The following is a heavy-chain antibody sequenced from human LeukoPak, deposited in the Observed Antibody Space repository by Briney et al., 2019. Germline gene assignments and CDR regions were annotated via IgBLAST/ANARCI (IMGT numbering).Heavy chain of an antibody. J-gene: IGHJ4*02. CDR2: ISSSSSYI. Sequence: GGSLRLSCAASGFTFSSYSMNWVRQAPGKGLEWVSSISSSSSYIYYADSVKGRFTISRDNAKNSLYLQMNSLRAEDTAVYYCARDDSGSYTYYFDYWGQGTLVTVSS. CDR1: GFTFSSYS. D-gene: IGHD1-26*01. V-gene: IGHV3-21*01. CDR3: ARDDSGSYTYYFDY.